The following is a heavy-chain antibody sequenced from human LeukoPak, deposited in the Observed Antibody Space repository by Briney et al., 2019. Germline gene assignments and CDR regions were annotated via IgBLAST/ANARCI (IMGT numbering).Heavy chain of an antibody. CDR1: GFSFSSYG. CDR2: IRYDGSNK. D-gene: IGHD3-22*01. CDR3: AKDPYYYDSSGYSY. V-gene: IGHV3-30*02. Sequence: PGGSLRLSCAASGFSFSSYGMHWVRQAPGKGLEWVAFIRYDGSNKYYADSVKGRFTISRDNSKNTLYLQMNSLRAEDTAVYYCAKDPYYYDSSGYSYWGQGTLVTVSS. J-gene: IGHJ4*02.